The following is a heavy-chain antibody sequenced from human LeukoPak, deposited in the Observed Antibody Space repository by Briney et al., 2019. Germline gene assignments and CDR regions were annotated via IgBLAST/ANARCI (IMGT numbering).Heavy chain of an antibody. Sequence: GGSLRLSCAASGFTLDDYGMSWVRQAPGKGLEGVSGINWNGGSRGYAEAVKGRVTISRDNAKTSLYLQMNSLRAEDTALYYCARVLEPKSHAYGGDYWGQGTLVTVSS. CDR1: GFTLDDYG. CDR2: INWNGGSR. V-gene: IGHV3-20*04. CDR3: ARVLEPKSHAYGGDY. J-gene: IGHJ4*02. D-gene: IGHD3-3*01.